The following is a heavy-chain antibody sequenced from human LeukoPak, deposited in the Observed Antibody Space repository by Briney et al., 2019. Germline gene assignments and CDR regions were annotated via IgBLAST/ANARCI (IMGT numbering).Heavy chain of an antibody. CDR3: ARIGIAETGPYDLWFDP. V-gene: IGHV1-69*13. CDR1: GGTFISYA. CDR2: IIPIFGTA. Sequence: SVKVSCKASGGTFISYAISWVRQAPGQGLEWMGGIIPIFGTANYAQKFQGRVTITADESTSTAYMELSSLRSEDTAVYYCARIGIAETGPYDLWFDPWGQGTLVTVSS. J-gene: IGHJ5*02. D-gene: IGHD6-13*01.